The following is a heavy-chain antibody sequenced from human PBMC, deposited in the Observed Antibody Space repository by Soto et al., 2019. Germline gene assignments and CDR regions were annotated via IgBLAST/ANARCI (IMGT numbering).Heavy chain of an antibody. D-gene: IGHD6-6*01. CDR3: ARKFSSASFYFDY. Sequence: GGSLRLSCVASGFPFSSYSMSWVRHAPDKGLEWVSAIGFRGDTTYYADSVKGRFTISRDNSKNTLYLQLSSLRAGDTAVYYCARKFSSASFYFDYWGQGTPVTVSS. CDR2: IGFRGDTT. CDR1: GFPFSSYS. J-gene: IGHJ4*02. V-gene: IGHV3-23*01.